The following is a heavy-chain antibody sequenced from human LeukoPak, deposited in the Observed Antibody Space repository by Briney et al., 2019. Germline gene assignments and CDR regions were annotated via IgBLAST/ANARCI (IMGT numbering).Heavy chain of an antibody. CDR3: ARPDSRSYFIPY. CDR1: GGSISSSSYY. D-gene: IGHD3-22*01. CDR2: IYYSGST. J-gene: IGHJ4*02. Sequence: SETLSLTCTVSGGSISSSSYYWGWIRQPPGKGLEWIGSIYYSGSTYYNPSLKSRVTISVDPSKSQFSLSLNSVTAADTAVYYCARPDSRSYFIPYWGQGTLVTVSS. V-gene: IGHV4-39*07.